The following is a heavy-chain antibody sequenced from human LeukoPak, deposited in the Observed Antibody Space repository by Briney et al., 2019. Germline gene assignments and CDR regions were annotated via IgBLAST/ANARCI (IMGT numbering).Heavy chain of an antibody. J-gene: IGHJ4*02. D-gene: IGHD5-12*01. CDR2: ISYDGTNE. CDR1: GFTLSRYA. CDR3: ARDASSDYDLGRYYFDH. V-gene: IGHV3-30*04. Sequence: GGSLRLSCEASGFTLSRYAIHWVRQAPGKGLEWVAVISYDGTNEYFADSVKGRFTISRSNSKNTVHLQMNSLRTEDTALYYCARDASSDYDLGRYYFDHWGQGTLVTVSS.